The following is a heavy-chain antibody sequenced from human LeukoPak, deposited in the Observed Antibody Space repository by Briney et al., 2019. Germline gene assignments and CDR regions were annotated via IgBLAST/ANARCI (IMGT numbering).Heavy chain of an antibody. Sequence: PGGSLRLSCAASGSTVSSNYMSWVRQAPGKGLEWVSVIYSGGGAYYAGSVRGRFTISRDNSKNTLYLQMNSLRPEDTAVYYCMLPPWAAGGPWGQGTLVTVSS. D-gene: IGHD6-13*01. V-gene: IGHV3-53*01. CDR3: MLPPWAAGGP. CDR1: GSTVSSNY. CDR2: IYSGGGA. J-gene: IGHJ5*02.